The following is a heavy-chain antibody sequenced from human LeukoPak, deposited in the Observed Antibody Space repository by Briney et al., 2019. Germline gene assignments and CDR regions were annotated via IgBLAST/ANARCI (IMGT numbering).Heavy chain of an antibody. CDR1: GGSISSNNW. D-gene: IGHD3-16*01. V-gene: IGHV4-4*02. CDR2: IYHTGLI. CDR3: ARGASRTRLVHPFGY. Sequence: SETLSLTCAVSGGSISSNNWWTWLRQPPGKGLEWIAEIYHTGLINYNPSLMSRVTISVDTSKNFFSLQLSSVTAADTAVYYCARGASRTRLVHPFGYWGQGTLVTVSS. J-gene: IGHJ4*02.